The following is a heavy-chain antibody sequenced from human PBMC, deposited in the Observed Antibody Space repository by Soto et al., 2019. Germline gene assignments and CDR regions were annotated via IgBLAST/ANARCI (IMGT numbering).Heavy chain of an antibody. D-gene: IGHD2-15*01. J-gene: IGHJ4*02. CDR1: GDSISSGGYY. CDR2: IYYSGST. V-gene: IGHV4-31*03. Sequence: QVQLQESGPGLVKPSQTLSLTCTVSGDSISSGGYYWSWIRQHPGKGLEWIGYIYYSGSTYYNPSLRSRVTISVDTSKNQCALKLTSVTAADTAVYYCASEKGCSGRSCYLIDYWGQGTLVTVSS. CDR3: ASEKGCSGRSCYLIDY.